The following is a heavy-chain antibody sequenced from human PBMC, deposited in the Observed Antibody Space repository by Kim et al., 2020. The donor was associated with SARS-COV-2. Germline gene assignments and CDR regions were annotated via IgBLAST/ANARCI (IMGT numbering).Heavy chain of an antibody. J-gene: IGHJ3*02. D-gene: IGHD1-1*01. V-gene: IGHV4-59*01. CDR3: ARTTPGSDDAFDI. Sequence: YDPTLKSRVTSSVDRSKNQFSLKLRSVTAADTAVYYCARTTPGSDDAFDIWGQGTMVTVSS.